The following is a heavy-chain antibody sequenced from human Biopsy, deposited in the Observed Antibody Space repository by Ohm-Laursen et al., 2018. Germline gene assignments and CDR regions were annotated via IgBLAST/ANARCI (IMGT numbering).Heavy chain of an antibody. CDR2: MNTNSGKA. CDR1: GYTFISYD. J-gene: IGHJ4*02. D-gene: IGHD1-26*01. CDR3: TIEGGTYSKPFDY. Sequence: ASVKVSCKASGYTFISYDIDWVRQAPGQGLEWMGWMNTNSGKAGYAQKSQGRVTMTTNTSVNTAYMELSSLTFEDTSFYYCTIEGGTYSKPFDYWGQGSQVIVSS. V-gene: IGHV1-8*01.